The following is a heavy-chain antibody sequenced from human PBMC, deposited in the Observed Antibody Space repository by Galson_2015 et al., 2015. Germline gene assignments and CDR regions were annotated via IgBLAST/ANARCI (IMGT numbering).Heavy chain of an antibody. D-gene: IGHD6-13*01. Sequence: SLRLSCAASEFTFSSYAMSWVRQAPGKGLEWVSAISGSGGSTYYADSVKGRFTISRDNSKNTLYLQMNSLRAEDTAVYYCAKVRSAKVTAGYYFDYGGQGTLVTVSS. CDR2: ISGSGGST. CDR1: EFTFSSYA. CDR3: AKVRSAKVTAGYYFDY. V-gene: IGHV3-23*01. J-gene: IGHJ4*02.